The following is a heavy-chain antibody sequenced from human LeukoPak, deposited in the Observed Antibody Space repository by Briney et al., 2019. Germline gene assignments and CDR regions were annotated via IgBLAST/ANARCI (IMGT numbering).Heavy chain of an antibody. CDR3: ARNFCSSTSCYSYYYYYGMDV. J-gene: IGHJ6*02. CDR1: GGSFSGYY. D-gene: IGHD2-2*02. V-gene: IGHV4-59*10. Sequence: SETLSLTCAVYGGSFSGYYWSWIRQPAGKGLEWIGRIYTSGSTNYNPSLKSRVTMPVDTSKNQFSLKLSSVTAADTAVYYCARNFCSSTSCYSYYYYYGMDVWGQGTTVTVSS. CDR2: IYTSGST.